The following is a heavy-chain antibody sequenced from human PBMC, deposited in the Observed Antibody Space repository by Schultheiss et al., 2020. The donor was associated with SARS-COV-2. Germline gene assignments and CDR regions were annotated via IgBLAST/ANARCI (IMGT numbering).Heavy chain of an antibody. CDR3: ARDNTYLGPMDV. J-gene: IGHJ6*02. CDR2: ISGSGGTI. Sequence: GGSLRLSCAASGFTFSSYAMSWVRQAPGKGLEWLSFISGSGGTIYYADSLRGRFIISRDNAKNSLYLQMNSLSAEDSAVYYCARDNTYLGPMDVWGQGTTVTVSS. D-gene: IGHD2/OR15-2a*01. V-gene: IGHV3-23*01. CDR1: GFTFSSYA.